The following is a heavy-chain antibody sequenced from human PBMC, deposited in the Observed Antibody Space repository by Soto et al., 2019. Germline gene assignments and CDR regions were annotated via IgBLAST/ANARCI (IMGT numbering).Heavy chain of an antibody. J-gene: IGHJ4*02. CDR1: GFTFSSYA. Sequence: QVQLVESGGGVVQPGRSLRLSCTASGFTFSSYAMHWVRQAPGKGLERVAVISYDGSNKYYADSVKSRLTISRDNSKNSLNLQMNTRRAAHTAVYYCARESGIVSTNPTFDYWGQGTLVTV. CDR3: ARESGIVSTNPTFDY. CDR2: ISYDGSNK. V-gene: IGHV3-30-3*01. D-gene: IGHD5-12*01.